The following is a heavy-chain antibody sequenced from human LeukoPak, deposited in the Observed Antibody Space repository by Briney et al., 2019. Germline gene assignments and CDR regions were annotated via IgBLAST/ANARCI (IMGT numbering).Heavy chain of an antibody. CDR1: GGSISSGGYS. V-gene: IGHV4-30-2*01. Sequence: SETLSLTCAVSGGSISSGGYSWSWIRQPPGKGLEWIGYIYHSGSTYYNPSLKSRVTISVDRSKNQFSPKLSSVTAADTAVYYCASLPFIVVVPAAMGDYYYGMDVWGKGTTVTVSS. CDR3: ASLPFIVVVPAAMGDYYYGMDV. CDR2: IYHSGST. J-gene: IGHJ6*04. D-gene: IGHD2-2*01.